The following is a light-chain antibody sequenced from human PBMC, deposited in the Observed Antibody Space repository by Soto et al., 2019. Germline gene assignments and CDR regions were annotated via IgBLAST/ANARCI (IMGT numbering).Light chain of an antibody. CDR3: FSYSTSSSLYV. Sequence: QSALTQPPSASGSPGQSVTISCTGTSSDVGGYNYVSWYQQHPGKAPKLMIYEVTKRPSGVPDRFSGSKSGNTASLTVSGLQAEDEAEYSCFSYSTSSSLYVFGSGTKVTVL. V-gene: IGLV2-8*01. CDR2: EVT. J-gene: IGLJ1*01. CDR1: SSDVGGYNY.